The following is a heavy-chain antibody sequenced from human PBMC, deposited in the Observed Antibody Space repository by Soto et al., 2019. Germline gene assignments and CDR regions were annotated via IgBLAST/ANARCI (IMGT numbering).Heavy chain of an antibody. D-gene: IGHD6-19*01. J-gene: IGHJ3*02. V-gene: IGHV1-18*01. CDR1: GYTFVSYG. Sequence: QVQLVQSGAEVKEPGASVKVSCKASGYTFVSYGISWVRQAPGQGLEWMGWISPYNGNTNYVQKIQGRVTMTTDTHTGAVYMELRSLRSDDTAVYYCSRDAQKWLVAAFDIGGQGTMVTVSS. CDR3: SRDAQKWLVAAFDI. CDR2: ISPYNGNT.